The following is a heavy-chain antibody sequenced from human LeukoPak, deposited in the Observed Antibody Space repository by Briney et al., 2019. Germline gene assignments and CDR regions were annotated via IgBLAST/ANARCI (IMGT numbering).Heavy chain of an antibody. CDR3: ARVGYMVAAAGTSPVYFDY. CDR1: GGSISSYY. J-gene: IGHJ4*02. D-gene: IGHD6-13*01. V-gene: IGHV4-4*07. Sequence: SSETLSLTCTVSGGSISSYYWSWIRQPAGKGLEWIGRIYTSGSTNYNPSLKSRVTMSVDTSKNQFSLKLSSVTAADTAVYYCARVGYMVAAAGTSPVYFDYWGQGTLVAVSS. CDR2: IYTSGST.